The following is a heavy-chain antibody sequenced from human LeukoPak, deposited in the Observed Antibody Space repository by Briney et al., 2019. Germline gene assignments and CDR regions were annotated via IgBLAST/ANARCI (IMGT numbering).Heavy chain of an antibody. CDR1: GFTFNSYS. V-gene: IGHV3-21*06. CDR2: IIGSGSEM. CDR3: AKVQSDIVGAMFFAFDV. J-gene: IGHJ3*01. D-gene: IGHD1-26*01. Sequence: GGSLRLSCGVSGFTFNSYSLNWVRQAPGKGLEWVASIIGSGSEMFYADSLKGRFTISRDNSENSLYLQMNSLRVEDTAVYYCAKVQSDIVGAMFFAFDVWGQGTMVSVSS.